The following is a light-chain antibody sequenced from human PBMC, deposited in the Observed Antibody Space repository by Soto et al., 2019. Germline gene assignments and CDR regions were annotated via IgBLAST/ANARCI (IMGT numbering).Light chain of an antibody. CDR2: DVS. CDR1: SSDVGGYNY. V-gene: IGLV2-14*01. J-gene: IGLJ2*01. Sequence: QSVLTQPASVSGSPGQSITISCTGTSSDVGGYNYVSWYQQHPGKAPKLMIYDVSNRPSGVSNRFSGSKSGNTASLTISGLQAGDEADYYCSSYTSSRTPGVFGGGTKLTVL. CDR3: SSYTSSRTPGV.